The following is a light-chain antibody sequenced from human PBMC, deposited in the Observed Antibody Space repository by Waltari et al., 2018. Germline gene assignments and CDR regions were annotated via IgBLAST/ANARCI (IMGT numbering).Light chain of an antibody. J-gene: IGLJ2*01. Sequence: SYELTQPLSVAVALGQKARITCGGHTIGNKNVHWYQQRPGQAPALVIYRDSKRPSGIPERLSGSNSGNTATLTISRAQDGDEADYYCQVWDSSTVVFGGGTKLTVL. V-gene: IGLV3-9*01. CDR1: TIGNKN. CDR2: RDS. CDR3: QVWDSSTVV.